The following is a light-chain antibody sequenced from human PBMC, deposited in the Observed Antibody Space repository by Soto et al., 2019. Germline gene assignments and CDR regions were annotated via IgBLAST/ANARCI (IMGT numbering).Light chain of an antibody. V-gene: IGLV2-14*01. CDR2: EVS. Sequence: QSVLTQPASVSGAPGQSSTSSCTGTSSDVGTYNYVSWYQHHPGKAPKLIIYEVSNRPSGVSNRFSGSKSGSTASLTISGLQAEDEADYHCTSYTRDTALVFGTGTKVTVL. CDR3: TSYTRDTALV. J-gene: IGLJ1*01. CDR1: SSDVGTYNY.